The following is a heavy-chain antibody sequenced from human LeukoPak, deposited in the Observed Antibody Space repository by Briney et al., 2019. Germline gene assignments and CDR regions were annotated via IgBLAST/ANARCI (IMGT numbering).Heavy chain of an antibody. Sequence: SETLSLTCAVSGGSISSSNWWSWVRQPPGKGLEWIGEIYHSGSTNYNPSLKSRVTISVDKPKNQFSLKLSSVTAADTAVYYCAGRWDGSSYYFDYWGQGTLVTVSS. V-gene: IGHV4-4*02. CDR2: IYHSGST. J-gene: IGHJ4*02. CDR3: AGRWDGSSYYFDY. D-gene: IGHD5-24*01. CDR1: GGSISSSNW.